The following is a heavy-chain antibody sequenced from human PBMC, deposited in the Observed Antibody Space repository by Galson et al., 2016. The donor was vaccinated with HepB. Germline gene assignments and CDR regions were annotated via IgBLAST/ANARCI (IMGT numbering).Heavy chain of an antibody. CDR1: GFTFSTYA. J-gene: IGHJ4*02. V-gene: IGHV3-23*01. D-gene: IGHD4-17*01. CDR2: ISGSGGST. Sequence: SLRLSCAASGFTFSTYAMSWVRQAPGKGLEWVPAISGSGGSTYYADSVKGRFTISRDNSKNTVYLQMNSLRAEDTAVYYCAKGYGVFDYWGQGTLVTVSS. CDR3: AKGYGVFDY.